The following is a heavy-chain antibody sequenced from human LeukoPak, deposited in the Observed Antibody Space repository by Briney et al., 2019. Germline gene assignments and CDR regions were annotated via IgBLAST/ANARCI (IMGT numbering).Heavy chain of an antibody. D-gene: IGHD3-22*01. J-gene: IGHJ6*03. V-gene: IGHV1-18*01. CDR3: ARNYYDSSGYYPYYYYYMDV. CDR2: INAGNGNT. CDR1: GYTFTSYD. Sequence: ASVKVSCKASGYTFTSYDINWVRQATGQGLEWMGWINAGNGNTKYSQEFQGRVTITRDTSTSTAYMELRSLRSDDTAVYYCARNYYDSSGYYPYYYYYMDVWGKGTTVTISS.